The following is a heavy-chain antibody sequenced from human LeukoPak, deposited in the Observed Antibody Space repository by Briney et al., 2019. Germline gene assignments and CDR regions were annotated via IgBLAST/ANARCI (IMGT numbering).Heavy chain of an antibody. J-gene: IGHJ4*02. CDR1: GYTITELS. CDR3: ATVRGVNLFWGGIMIHLRFYFDY. V-gene: IGHV1-24*01. Sequence: ASVKPSCKVSGYTITELSMHWVRQAPGKGLGWRGGFDPEEGEIIYAQKFQGIFTMTEDTSTDTAYMELSSLRSEDTSVYYCATVRGVNLFWGGIMIHLRFYFDYWVRGTLVTVS. D-gene: IGHD3-10*01. CDR2: FDPEEGEI.